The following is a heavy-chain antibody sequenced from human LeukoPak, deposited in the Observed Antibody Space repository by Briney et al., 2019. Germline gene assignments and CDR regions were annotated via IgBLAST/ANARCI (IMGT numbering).Heavy chain of an antibody. CDR2: IKQDGSEK. CDR1: GFTFSSYW. CDR3: ARVPPSFAAAMVTDYFDY. J-gene: IGHJ4*02. D-gene: IGHD5-18*01. Sequence: SGGSLRLFCAASGFTFSSYWMSWARQAPGKGLEWVANIKQDGSEKYYVDSVKGRFTISRDNAKNSLYLQMNSLRAEDTAVYYCARVPPSFAAAMVTDYFDYWGQGTLVTVSS. V-gene: IGHV3-7*01.